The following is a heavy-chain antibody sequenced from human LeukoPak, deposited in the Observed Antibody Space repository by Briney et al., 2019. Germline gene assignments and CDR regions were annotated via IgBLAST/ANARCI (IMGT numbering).Heavy chain of an antibody. D-gene: IGHD1-14*01. V-gene: IGHV3-21*01. Sequence: PGGSLRLSCAASGFTLSGYNMNWVRQAPGKGLEWVSSITGSSSFIYYSDSVKGRFTISRDNAENSVYLQMNSLRAEDTAVYYCAAAPEHPGWFDPWGQGTLVTVSS. CDR2: ITGSSSFI. J-gene: IGHJ5*02. CDR1: GFTLSGYN. CDR3: AAAPEHPGWFDP.